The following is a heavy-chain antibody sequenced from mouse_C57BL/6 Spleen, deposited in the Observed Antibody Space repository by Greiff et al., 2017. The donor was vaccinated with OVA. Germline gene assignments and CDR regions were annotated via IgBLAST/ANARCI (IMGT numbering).Heavy chain of an antibody. D-gene: IGHD4-1*01. Sequence: QVQLQQPGAELVMPGASVKLSCKASGYTFTSYWMHWVKQRPGQGLEWIGEIDPSDSYSNSNQKFKGKSTLTVDKSSSTADMQRISLTSEDSAVYYCAIKLGPYYFDYWGQGTTLTVSS. CDR1: GYTFTSYW. CDR2: IDPSDSYS. CDR3: AIKLGPYYFDY. V-gene: IGHV1-69*01. J-gene: IGHJ2*01.